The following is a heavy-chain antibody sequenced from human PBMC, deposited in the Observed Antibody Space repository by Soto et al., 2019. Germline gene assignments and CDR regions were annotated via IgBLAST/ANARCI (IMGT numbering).Heavy chain of an antibody. CDR2: IKSKTDGGTT. J-gene: IGHJ4*02. CDR1: GFTFSNAW. D-gene: IGHD6-6*01. Sequence: EVQLVESGGGLVKPGGSLRLSCAASGFTFSNAWLSWVRQAPGKGLEWVGRIKSKTDGGTTDYTAPVKGRFTILRDDSKNTLYLQMNSLKTEDTAVYYCTTGSTSTKNYWGQGALVAVSS. V-gene: IGHV3-15*01. CDR3: TTGSTSTKNY.